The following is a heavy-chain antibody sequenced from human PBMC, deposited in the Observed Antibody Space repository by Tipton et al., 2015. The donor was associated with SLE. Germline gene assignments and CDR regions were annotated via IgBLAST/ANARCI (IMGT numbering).Heavy chain of an antibody. CDR1: GFTFSNYG. CDR2: TRFDASSS. J-gene: IGHJ6*02. Sequence: SGFTFSNYGMHWVRQAPGKGLEWVSFTRFDASSSFYAESVEGRFIISRDNSNNMLYLQMNGLRSEDTAVYHCAKSPSQYRLFYYGMDVWGQGTAVTVSS. D-gene: IGHD2/OR15-2a*01. V-gene: IGHV3-30*02. CDR3: AKSPSQYRLFYYGMDV.